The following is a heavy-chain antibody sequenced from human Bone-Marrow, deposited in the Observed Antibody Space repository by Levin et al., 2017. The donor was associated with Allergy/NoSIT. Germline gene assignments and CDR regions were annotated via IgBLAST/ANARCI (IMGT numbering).Heavy chain of an antibody. CDR3: ARDDADGHPLGY. CDR2: IWYDGSNE. Sequence: GESLKISCVASGYTFSSYGMHWVRQAPGKGLQCVAVIWYDGSNEYYIDSVRGRFTISRDNSKDTLYLDMTSLRAEDTAMYYCARDDADGHPLGYWGQGTLVTVSS. CDR1: GYTFSSYG. D-gene: IGHD3-16*01. V-gene: IGHV3-33*01. J-gene: IGHJ4*02.